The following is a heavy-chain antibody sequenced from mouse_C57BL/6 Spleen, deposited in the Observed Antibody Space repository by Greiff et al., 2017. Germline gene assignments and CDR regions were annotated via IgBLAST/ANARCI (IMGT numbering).Heavy chain of an antibody. CDR2: IYPGSGNT. CDR3: ARPNYYGSSGAMDY. CDR1: GYTFTDYY. V-gene: IGHV1-76*01. Sequence: QVQLQQSGAELVRPGASVKLSCKASGYTFTDYYINWVKQRPGQGLEWIARIYPGSGNTYYNEKFKGKATLTAEKSSSTAYMQLSSLTSEDSAVYFCARPNYYGSSGAMDYWGQGTSVTVSS. D-gene: IGHD1-1*01. J-gene: IGHJ4*01.